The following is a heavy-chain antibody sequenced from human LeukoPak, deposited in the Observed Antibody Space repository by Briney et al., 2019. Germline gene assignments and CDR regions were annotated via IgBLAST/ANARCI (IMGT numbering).Heavy chain of an antibody. V-gene: IGHV5-51*01. Sequence: GESLKISCQVSGYIFTHYWIGWVRQMPGKGLESMGIIYPADSDTTYSPSFQGQVTISADKSTSTVYLQWSSLKASDTAMYYCARQSRDGSKTRGYYFDYWGQETLVTVSS. D-gene: IGHD3-10*01. CDR2: IYPADSDT. J-gene: IGHJ4*02. CDR1: GYIFTHYW. CDR3: ARQSRDGSKTRGYYFDY.